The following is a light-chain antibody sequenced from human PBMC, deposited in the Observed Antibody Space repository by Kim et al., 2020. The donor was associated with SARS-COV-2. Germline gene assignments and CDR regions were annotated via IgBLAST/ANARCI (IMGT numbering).Light chain of an antibody. CDR3: SSYTYSKAWV. CDR1: NSAVGAFGN. Sequence: GHSNSSHCTGSNSAVGAFGNVSWYQQHQDKAPRLIISDVNKRPSGVSDRFSGSKSGNTASLTISGLQPEDAADYYCSSYTYSKAWVFGGGTQLTVL. J-gene: IGLJ3*02. CDR2: DVN. V-gene: IGLV2-14*04.